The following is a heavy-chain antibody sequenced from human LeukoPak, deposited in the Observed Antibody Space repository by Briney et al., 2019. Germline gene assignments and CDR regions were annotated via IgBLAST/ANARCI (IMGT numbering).Heavy chain of an antibody. V-gene: IGHV4-59*01. J-gene: IGHJ1*01. Sequence: SETLSLTCSVSGGSISSYYWTWIRQPPGKGLEWIGYRYYSGSTTYNPSLKSRVTISVDTSKSQFSLKLISVTAADTAIFYCARVRGDFETDWGQGNLVTVSS. CDR1: GGSISSYY. CDR3: ARVRGDFETD. CDR2: RYYSGST. D-gene: IGHD3-16*01.